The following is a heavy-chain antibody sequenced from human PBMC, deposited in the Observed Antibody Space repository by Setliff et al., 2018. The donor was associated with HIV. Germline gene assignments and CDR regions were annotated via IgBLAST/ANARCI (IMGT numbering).Heavy chain of an antibody. D-gene: IGHD2-2*01. CDR2: ISWSGDRV. CDR3: VRAGRPFRGAMTGLTYDF. V-gene: IGHV3-20*04. Sequence: LRLSCVASGFDFEDYGMSWVRHTPGKGLEWVSGISWSGDRVDYADSVKGRFTISRDNAKDSLYLQMRGLRLEDTAMYYCVRAGRPFRGAMTGLTYDFWGQGALVTVSS. J-gene: IGHJ4*02. CDR1: GFDFEDYG.